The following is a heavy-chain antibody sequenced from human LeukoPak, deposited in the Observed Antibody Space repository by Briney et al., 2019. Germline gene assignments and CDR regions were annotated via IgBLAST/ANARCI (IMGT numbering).Heavy chain of an antibody. CDR1: GFTFSDYS. Sequence: GGSLRLSCAASGFTFSDYSMNWVRQAPGKGLEWISYISSSSSTIYYADSVKGRFTISRDNAKKSLYMQMNSLRAEDTAVYYCVRVGGAFDLWGQGTRVSVSS. J-gene: IGHJ3*01. CDR3: VRVGGAFDL. V-gene: IGHV3-48*01. D-gene: IGHD3-16*01. CDR2: ISSSSSTI.